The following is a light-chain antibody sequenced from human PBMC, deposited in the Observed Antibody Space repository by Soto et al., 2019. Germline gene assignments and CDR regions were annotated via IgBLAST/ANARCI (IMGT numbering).Light chain of an antibody. V-gene: IGLV2-14*01. J-gene: IGLJ3*02. CDR2: EVN. CDR3: SSYSPTTGV. Sequence: QSVLTQPASVSGSPGQSITISCTGTSSDVGAYNYVSWYQQYPGNAPQLMIYEVNNRPSGVSHRFSGSKSGNTASLTSSGLQAEDEADYFCSSYSPTTGVFGGGTKLTVL. CDR1: SSDVGAYNY.